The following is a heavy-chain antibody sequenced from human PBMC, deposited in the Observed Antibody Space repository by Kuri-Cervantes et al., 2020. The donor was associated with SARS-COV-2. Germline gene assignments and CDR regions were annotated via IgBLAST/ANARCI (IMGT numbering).Heavy chain of an antibody. Sequence: GESMNLSCAASGFTFSTYSMNWVRQAPGKGLEWVSYISSGSSTIYYADSVKGRFTISRDNARDSLYLQMNSLRAEDTAVYYCARDPHITLIRGAYFDLWGRGTLVTVSS. D-gene: IGHD3-10*01. CDR1: GFTFSTYS. J-gene: IGHJ2*01. V-gene: IGHV3-48*01. CDR2: ISSGSSTI. CDR3: ARDPHITLIRGAYFDL.